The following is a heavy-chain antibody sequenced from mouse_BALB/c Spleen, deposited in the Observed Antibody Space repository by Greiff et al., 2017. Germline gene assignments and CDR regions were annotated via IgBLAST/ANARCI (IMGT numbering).Heavy chain of an antibody. V-gene: IGHV1-15*01. CDR2: IDPETGGT. D-gene: IGHD2-14*01. Sequence: QVQLQQSGAELVRPGASVTLSCKASGYTFTDYEMHWVKQTPVHGLEWIGAIDPETGGTAYNQKFKGKATLTADKSSSTAYMELRSLTSEDSAVYYCTRYSYRPYDYWGQGTTLTVSS. CDR3: TRYSYRPYDY. J-gene: IGHJ2*01. CDR1: GYTFTDYE.